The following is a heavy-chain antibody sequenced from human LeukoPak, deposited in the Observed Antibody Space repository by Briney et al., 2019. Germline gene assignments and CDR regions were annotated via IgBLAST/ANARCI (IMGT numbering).Heavy chain of an antibody. J-gene: IGHJ4*02. Sequence: SETLSLTCAVSGYSISSGYYWGWIRQPPGQGLEWIGSIYHSGSTYYNPSLKSRVTISVDTPKNQFSLKLSSVTAADTAVYYCARRGIAVAGDFDYWGQGTLVTVSS. V-gene: IGHV4-38-2*01. CDR2: IYHSGST. CDR3: ARRGIAVAGDFDY. D-gene: IGHD6-19*01. CDR1: GYSISSGYY.